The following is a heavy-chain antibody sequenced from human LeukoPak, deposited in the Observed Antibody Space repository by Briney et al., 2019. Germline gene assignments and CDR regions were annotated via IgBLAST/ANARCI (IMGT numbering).Heavy chain of an antibody. CDR2: ISSSSSYT. Sequence: PGGSLGLSCAASGFTFSDYYMSWIRQAPGKGLEWVSYISSSSSYTNYADSLKGRFTISRDNAKNSLYLQMNSLRAEDTAVYYCARVPRITMVRGVIMATYFDYWGQGT. V-gene: IGHV3-11*05. J-gene: IGHJ4*02. CDR1: GFTFSDYY. D-gene: IGHD3-10*01. CDR3: ARVPRITMVRGVIMATYFDY.